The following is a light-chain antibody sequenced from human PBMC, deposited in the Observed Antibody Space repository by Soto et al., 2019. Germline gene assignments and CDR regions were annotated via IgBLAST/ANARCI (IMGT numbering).Light chain of an antibody. J-gene: IGKJ5*01. CDR3: QQHGSSPIT. Sequence: VMTQAPSTLSVSPGERATLSCRASQTINNNVAWYQLKDGQVPRLVIYGASTRATDIPARFSGSGSGTEFTLTISSLQSEDFAVYYCQQHGSSPITFGQGTRLAIK. V-gene: IGKV3-15*01. CDR1: QTINNN. CDR2: GAS.